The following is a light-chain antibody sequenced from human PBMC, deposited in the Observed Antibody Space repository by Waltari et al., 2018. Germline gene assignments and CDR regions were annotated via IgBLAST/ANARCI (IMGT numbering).Light chain of an antibody. J-gene: IGKJ3*01. CDR3: QNYASYPAT. Sequence: DIQMTQSPSTLSASVGDRVTITCRASQIIPRWLARYQQKPGKAPTPLIYKASILESGVPSRFSGGGSGTEFTLTISSLQPDDFATYYCQNYASYPATFGRGTKIEIK. CDR1: QIIPRW. V-gene: IGKV1-5*03. CDR2: KAS.